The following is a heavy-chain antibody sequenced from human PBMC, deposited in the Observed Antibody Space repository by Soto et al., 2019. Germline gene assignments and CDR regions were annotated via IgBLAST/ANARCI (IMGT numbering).Heavy chain of an antibody. Sequence: QVQLVESGGGVVQPGRSLRLSCAASGFTFSSYGMHWVRRAPGKGLEWVAVISYDGSNKYYADSVKGRFTISRDNSKNTLYLQMNSLRAEDTAVYYCAKGFGRWLLWYPADYWGQGTLVTVSS. CDR1: GFTFSSYG. CDR3: AKGFGRWLLWYPADY. V-gene: IGHV3-30*18. CDR2: ISYDGSNK. D-gene: IGHD3-3*01. J-gene: IGHJ4*02.